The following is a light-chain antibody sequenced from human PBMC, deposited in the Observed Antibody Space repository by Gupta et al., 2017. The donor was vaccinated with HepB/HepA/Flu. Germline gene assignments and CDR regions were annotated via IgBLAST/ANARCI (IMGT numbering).Light chain of an antibody. V-gene: IGKV2-30*01. CDR3: MQGTHWPVT. CDR2: RVS. CDR1: QSVVYTDGIAY. J-gene: IGKJ1*01. Sequence: DVVMTQSPLSLPVTLGQPASISCRSSQSVVYTDGIAYLSWFLQRPGQSPRRLIYRVSNRDSGVPDRFSGSGSGTEFTLKISRVEAEDVGVYYCMQGTHWPVTFGQGTKVEI.